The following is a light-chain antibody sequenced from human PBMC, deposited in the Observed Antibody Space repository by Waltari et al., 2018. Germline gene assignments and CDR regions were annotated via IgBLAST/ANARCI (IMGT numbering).Light chain of an antibody. CDR1: SSDFGNYNR. V-gene: IGLV2-18*02. Sequence: QSALTQPPPVSGSPGQSVTISCTATSSDFGNYNRVSWYQQSPGTAPKLMIYDVTNRPSGVPHRFSGSESGNTASLTISGLQAEDEADYYCSSPTTSITWVFGGGTKLTVL. CDR3: SSPTTSITWV. CDR2: DVT. J-gene: IGLJ3*02.